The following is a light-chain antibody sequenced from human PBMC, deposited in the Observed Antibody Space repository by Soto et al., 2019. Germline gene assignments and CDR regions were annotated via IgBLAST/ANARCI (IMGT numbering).Light chain of an antibody. V-gene: IGKV3D-15*01. CDR2: GAS. Sequence: EIALTQSPGTLSLSPGERATLSCRASQNVDSNYLAWYQQKPGQAPRLLIHGASTRATGVPARISGSGSGTEFTLTISSLQSEDFAVYYCQQFRNWPWTFGQGTKVDIK. CDR3: QQFRNWPWT. CDR1: QNVDSN. J-gene: IGKJ1*01.